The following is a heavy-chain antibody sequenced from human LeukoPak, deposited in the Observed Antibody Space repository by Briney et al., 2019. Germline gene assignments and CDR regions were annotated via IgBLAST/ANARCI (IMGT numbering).Heavy chain of an antibody. CDR1: GYIFTSYF. CDR3: ASRNYDFWSGSGYYYYYMDV. J-gene: IGHJ6*03. D-gene: IGHD3-3*01. Sequence: GESLMISCKGSGYIFTSYFIGWGRQMPRKGLEWMGIIYPGDSDTRYSPSFRGQVTISADKSISTAYLQWSSLKASDTAMYYCASRNYDFWSGSGYYYYYMDVWGKGTTVTVSS. CDR2: IYPGDSDT. V-gene: IGHV5-51*01.